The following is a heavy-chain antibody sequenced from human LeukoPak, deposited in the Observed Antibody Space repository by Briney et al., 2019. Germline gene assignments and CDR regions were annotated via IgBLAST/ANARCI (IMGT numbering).Heavy chain of an antibody. D-gene: IGHD6-13*01. CDR1: GGSISSSSYY. J-gene: IGHJ6*02. CDR3: ARERDLAAAGLIYYYGMDV. V-gene: IGHV4-39*07. Sequence: PSETLSLTCTVSGGSISSSSYYWGWIRQPPGKGLEWIGSIYYSGSTYYNPSLKSRVTISVDKSKNQFSLKLSSVTAADTAVYYCARERDLAAAGLIYYYGMDVWGQGTTVTVSS. CDR2: IYYSGST.